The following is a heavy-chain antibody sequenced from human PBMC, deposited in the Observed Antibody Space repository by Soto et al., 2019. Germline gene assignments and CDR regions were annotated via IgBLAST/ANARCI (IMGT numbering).Heavy chain of an antibody. J-gene: IGHJ3*02. D-gene: IGHD2-15*01. CDR1: GYTFTSFG. CDR3: ASVHLGGTDALDI. Sequence: QVQLVQSGAEVKKPGASVKVSCKASGYTFTSFGINWVRQAPGQGLEWMGWISAYNGNTNYAENLQGRVTMTTDTATSTAYMERRSMRYDETAVYYCASVHLGGTDALDIWGQGTMVTVSS. V-gene: IGHV1-18*01. CDR2: ISAYNGNT.